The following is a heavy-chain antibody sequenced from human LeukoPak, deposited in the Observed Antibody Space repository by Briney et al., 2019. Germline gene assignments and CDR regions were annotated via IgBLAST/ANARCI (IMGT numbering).Heavy chain of an antibody. CDR2: IKQDGSYI. CDR3: AIDKIVGPTILDY. J-gene: IGHJ4*02. Sequence: GGTLRLPSAASGFTLTRSWISWVPQALVPGQERVANIKQDGSYIYYVDSVKGRFTISRDNAKNSLYLQMNSLRTEDTAVYYCAIDKIVGPTILDYWGQGTLVTVSS. D-gene: IGHD1-26*01. CDR1: GFTLTRSW. V-gene: IGHV3-7*01.